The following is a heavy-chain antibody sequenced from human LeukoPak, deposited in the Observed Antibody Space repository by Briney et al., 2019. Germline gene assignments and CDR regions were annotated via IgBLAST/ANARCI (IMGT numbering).Heavy chain of an antibody. CDR1: GYTFTGYY. J-gene: IGHJ1*01. CDR3: AREDYYDSSGYYKNNEYFQH. Sequence: AAESVSCKASGYTFTGYYMHWVRQAPGQGLEWMGWINPYSGGTNYAQKFQGRVTMTRDTSISTAYMELSRLRSDDTAVYYCAREDYYDSSGYYKNNEYFQHWGQGTLVTVHS. V-gene: IGHV1-2*02. D-gene: IGHD3-22*01. CDR2: INPYSGGT.